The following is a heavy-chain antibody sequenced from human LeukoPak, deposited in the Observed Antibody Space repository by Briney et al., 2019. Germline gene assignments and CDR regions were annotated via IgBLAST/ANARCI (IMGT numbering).Heavy chain of an antibody. CDR2: INPSGGST. CDR1: GYTFTSYY. J-gene: IGHJ4*02. V-gene: IGHV1-46*01. Sequence: ASVTVSCTGSGYTFTSYYMHWVRQATGQRLEWMGIINPSGGSTSYAQKFQGRVTMTRDTSTSTVYMELSSLRSEDTAVYYCARNYYDSSGYPNLDYWGQGTLVTVSS. D-gene: IGHD3-22*01. CDR3: ARNYYDSSGYPNLDY.